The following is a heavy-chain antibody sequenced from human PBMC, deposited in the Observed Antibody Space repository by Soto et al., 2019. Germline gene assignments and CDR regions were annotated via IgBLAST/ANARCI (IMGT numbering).Heavy chain of an antibody. Sequence: SETLSLTCAVSSDSISRSHWLTWVRQSPGKGLEWLGDIYYSGSVYYNPSLRSRISISMDKSNNQFSLNLSSVTAADTAVYYCARDLDYYDILTGYYTSRPPFDYWGQGTLVTVSS. CDR2: IYYSGSV. CDR3: ARDLDYYDILTGYYTSRPPFDY. V-gene: IGHV4-4*02. D-gene: IGHD3-9*01. J-gene: IGHJ4*02. CDR1: SDSISRSHW.